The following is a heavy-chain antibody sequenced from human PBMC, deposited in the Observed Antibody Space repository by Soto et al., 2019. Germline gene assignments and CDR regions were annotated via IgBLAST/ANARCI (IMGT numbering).Heavy chain of an antibody. V-gene: IGHV4-31*03. J-gene: IGHJ4*02. D-gene: IGHD2-8*01. CDR1: GGSISSGGYY. CDR2: IYYSGST. CDR3: AREALTCTNGVCYAQYFDY. Sequence: SETLSLTCTVSGGSISSGGYYWSWIRQHPWKGLEWIGYIYYSGSTYYNPSLKSRVTISVDTSKNQFSLKLSSVTAADTAVYYCAREALTCTNGVCYAQYFDYWGQGXLVTVYS.